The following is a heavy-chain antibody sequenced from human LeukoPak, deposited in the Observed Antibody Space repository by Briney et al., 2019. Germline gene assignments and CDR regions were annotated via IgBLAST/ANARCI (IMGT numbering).Heavy chain of an antibody. CDR2: IGATGTNS. Sequence: GGSLRLSCAASGFTFSSYAMSWVRQAPGKGLEWVSTIGATGTNSYYADSVKGRFTISRDNSKNTLHPQMNSLRAEDTAVYYCAKDRAVVVVAATDYWGQGTLVTVSS. V-gene: IGHV3-23*01. D-gene: IGHD2-15*01. CDR1: GFTFSSYA. J-gene: IGHJ4*02. CDR3: AKDRAVVVVAATDY.